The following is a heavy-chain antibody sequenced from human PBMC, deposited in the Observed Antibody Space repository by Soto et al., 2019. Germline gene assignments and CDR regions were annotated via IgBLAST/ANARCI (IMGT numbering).Heavy chain of an antibody. Sequence: GGSLRLSCAASGFTFSSYGMHWVRQAPGKGLEWVAVIWYDGSNKYYAASVKGRFTISRDNSKNTLYLQMNSLRAEDTAVYYCARDSILWFGGNWFDPWGQGTLVTVSS. CDR2: IWYDGSNK. CDR3: ARDSILWFGGNWFDP. J-gene: IGHJ5*02. D-gene: IGHD3-10*01. V-gene: IGHV3-33*01. CDR1: GFTFSSYG.